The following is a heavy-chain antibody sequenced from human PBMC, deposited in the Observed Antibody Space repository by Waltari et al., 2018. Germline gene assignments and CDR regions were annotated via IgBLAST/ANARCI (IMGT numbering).Heavy chain of an antibody. D-gene: IGHD6-13*01. CDR1: GYPFTSYD. V-gene: IGHV1-8*01. J-gene: IGHJ4*02. CDR2: MNPNSGNT. Sequence: QVQLALSVAEVKTPGASVKVSCKALGYPFTSYDINWVRQATGQGLAWMGWMNPNSGNTGYAQKFQGRVTMTRNTSISTAYMELSSLRSEDTAVYYCARVLAAAGNWGQGTLVTVSS. CDR3: ARVLAAAGN.